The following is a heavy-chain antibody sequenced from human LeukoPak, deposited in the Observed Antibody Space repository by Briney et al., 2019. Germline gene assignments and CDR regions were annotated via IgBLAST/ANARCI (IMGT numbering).Heavy chain of an antibody. V-gene: IGHV3-7*01. CDR1: GFTSRICW. Sequence: GGSLRLSCAASGFTSRICWMSCVREGPGEGLEWGANIQRDGSENFYVDSVQGQLTISRANAQNSLYLQMSSVRAEDTAVYYCARFQWRQRILDYWGQGTLVTVSS. J-gene: IGHJ4*02. CDR3: ARFQWRQRILDY. CDR2: IQRDGSEN. D-gene: IGHD6-19*01.